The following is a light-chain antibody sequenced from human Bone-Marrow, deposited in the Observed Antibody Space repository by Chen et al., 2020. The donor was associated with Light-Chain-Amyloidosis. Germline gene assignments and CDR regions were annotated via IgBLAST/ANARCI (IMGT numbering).Light chain of an antibody. V-gene: IGLV3-25*03. CDR2: RDT. CDR3: QSADSSGTYEVI. J-gene: IGLJ2*01. Sequence: YELTQPPSVSGSPGQTARITCSGGALPTKYAYWYQQKPGQAPVLVIHRDTERPSGISERFSGSSSGTTATLTISGVQAEDEADYHCQSADSSGTYEVIFGGGTKLTVL. CDR1: ALPTKY.